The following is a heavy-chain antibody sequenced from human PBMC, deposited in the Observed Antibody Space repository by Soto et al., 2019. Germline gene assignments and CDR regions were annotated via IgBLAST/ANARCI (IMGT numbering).Heavy chain of an antibody. D-gene: IGHD4-4*01. CDR3: AREASNQIPFDY. Sequence: ASVKVSCKASGYTFTSYAMHWVRQAPGQRLEWTGWINAGNGNTKYSQKFQGRVTITRDTSASTAYMELSSLRSEDTAVYYCAREASNQIPFDYWGQRTLVTVSS. CDR1: GYTFTSYA. J-gene: IGHJ4*02. CDR2: INAGNGNT. V-gene: IGHV1-3*01.